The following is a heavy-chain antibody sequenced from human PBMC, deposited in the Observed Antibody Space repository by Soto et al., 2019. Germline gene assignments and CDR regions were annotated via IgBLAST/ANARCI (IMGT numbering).Heavy chain of an antibody. Sequence: GSLRLSCAASGFTFSSYSMNWVRQAPGKGLEWVSSSSSSSSYIYYADSVKGRFTISRDNAKNSLYLQMNSLRAEDTAVYYCARDNRYFDWSNDAFDIWGQGTMVTVSS. V-gene: IGHV3-21*01. CDR3: ARDNRYFDWSNDAFDI. D-gene: IGHD3-9*01. CDR2: SSSSSSYI. CDR1: GFTFSSYS. J-gene: IGHJ3*02.